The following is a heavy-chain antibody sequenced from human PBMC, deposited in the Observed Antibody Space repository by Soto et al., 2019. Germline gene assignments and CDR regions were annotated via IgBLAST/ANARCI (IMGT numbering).Heavy chain of an antibody. CDR1: GFTFSSYA. Sequence: EVQLLESGGGLVQPGGSLRLSCAASGFTFSSYAMSWVRQAPGKGLEWVSAISGRGGSTYYADSVKGRFTISRDNSKNTLYLQMNSLKAEDTAVYYCAKGGSSYDYYYYYGMDVWGQGTTVTVSS. D-gene: IGHD5-18*01. CDR2: ISGRGGST. CDR3: AKGGSSYDYYYYYGMDV. V-gene: IGHV3-23*01. J-gene: IGHJ6*02.